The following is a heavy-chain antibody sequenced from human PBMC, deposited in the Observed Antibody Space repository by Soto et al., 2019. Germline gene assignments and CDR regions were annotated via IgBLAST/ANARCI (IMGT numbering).Heavy chain of an antibody. CDR1: GFSLSTGGVG. CDR2: IYWNDDK. J-gene: IGHJ2*01. D-gene: IGHD3-10*01. CDR3: ARRSVLLWFEPNWYFDL. V-gene: IGHV2-5*01. Sequence: QITLKESGPTLVKPTQTLTLTCTFSGFSLSTGGVGVGWIRQPPGKALEWLALIYWNDDKRYSPSLKSRLTITKATSKNQVVLTMTNMDPVDTATYYCARRSVLLWFEPNWYFDLWGRGTLVTVSS.